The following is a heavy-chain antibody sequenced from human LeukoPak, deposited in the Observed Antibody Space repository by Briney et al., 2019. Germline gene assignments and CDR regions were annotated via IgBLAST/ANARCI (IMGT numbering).Heavy chain of an antibody. J-gene: IGHJ4*02. D-gene: IGHD2-21*02. CDR3: ARIIPETAILFIFDY. CDR1: GGSVSSYY. V-gene: IGHV4-59*02. Sequence: SETLSLTCTVSGGSVSSYYWSWIRQPPGKGLEWIGYIYYSGSTNYNPSLKSRVTISVDTSKNQFSLKLSSVTAADTAVYYCARIIPETAILFIFDYWGQGTLVTVSS. CDR2: IYYSGST.